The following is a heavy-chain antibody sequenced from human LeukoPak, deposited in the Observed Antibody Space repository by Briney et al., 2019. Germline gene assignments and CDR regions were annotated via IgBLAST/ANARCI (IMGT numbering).Heavy chain of an antibody. V-gene: IGHV3-23*01. CDR1: GFTFSSYA. CDR3: ARDLWDYYDSSGYSFDY. D-gene: IGHD3-22*01. CDR2: ISGSDGST. Sequence: GGSLRLSCAASGFTFSSYAMSWVRQAPGKGLEWVSGISGSDGSTSYADSVKGRFTISRDNAKNTLYLQMNSLRAEDTAVYYCARDLWDYYDSSGYSFDYWGQGTLVTVSS. J-gene: IGHJ4*02.